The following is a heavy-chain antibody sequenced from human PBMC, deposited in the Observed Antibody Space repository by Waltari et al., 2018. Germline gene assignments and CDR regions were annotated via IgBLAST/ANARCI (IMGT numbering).Heavy chain of an antibody. CDR3: SGGRSSIAIQGLDP. V-gene: IGHV1-46*03. D-gene: IGHD6-6*01. Sequence: QVQLVQSGAEVKKPGASVKVSCKASGYTFTSKYIHWVRQAPGQGLEWMGVINPSDGSTTYAQRFQVRVTMTRDTSTSIVYMELSSLRSEDTAVYYCSGGRSSIAIQGLDPWGQGTLVIVSS. J-gene: IGHJ5*02. CDR2: INPSDGST. CDR1: GYTFTSKY.